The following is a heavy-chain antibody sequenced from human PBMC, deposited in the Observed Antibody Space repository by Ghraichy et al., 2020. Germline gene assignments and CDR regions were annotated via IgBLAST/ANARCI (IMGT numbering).Heavy chain of an antibody. J-gene: IGHJ3*02. Sequence: SETLSLTCTVSGGSISSGGYYWSWIRQHPVNGLEWIGYIYYSGSTYYNPSLKSRVTISVDTSKNQFSLKLSSVTAADTAVYYCARDYYAPVGAFDIWGQGTMVTVSS. CDR1: GGSISSGGYY. V-gene: IGHV4-31*03. CDR2: IYYSGST. D-gene: IGHD3-22*01. CDR3: ARDYYAPVGAFDI.